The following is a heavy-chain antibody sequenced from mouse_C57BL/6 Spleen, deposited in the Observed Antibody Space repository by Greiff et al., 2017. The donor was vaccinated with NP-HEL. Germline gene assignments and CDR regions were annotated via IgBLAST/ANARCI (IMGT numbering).Heavy chain of an antibody. D-gene: IGHD1-1*01. CDR2: INPNNGGT. CDR3: ARRGYYGSSYRYFDG. J-gene: IGHJ1*03. CDR1: GYTFTDYN. Sequence: EVQLQQSGPELVKPGASVKIPCKASGYTFTDYNMDWVKQSHGKSLEWIGDINPNNGGTIYNQKFKGKATLTVDKSSSTAYMELRSLTSEDTAVYYLARRGYYGSSYRYFDGWGTGTTVTVSS. V-gene: IGHV1-18*01.